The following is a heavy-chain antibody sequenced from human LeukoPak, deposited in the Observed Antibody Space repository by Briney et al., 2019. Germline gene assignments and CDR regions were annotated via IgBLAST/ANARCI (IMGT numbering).Heavy chain of an antibody. V-gene: IGHV1-2*02. J-gene: IGHJ4*02. CDR1: GYTFTGYY. CDR2: LNPKNGGA. CDR3: ATLGGHSLTAQSGY. D-gene: IGHD3-16*01. Sequence: ASVKVSCKASGYTFTGYYMHWVRQAPGQGLEWMGWLNPKNGGASYAQRLEGRVIMTMDTSVRTAYMELTRLTSDDTAVYYCATLGGHSLTAQSGYWGQGTLVTVSS.